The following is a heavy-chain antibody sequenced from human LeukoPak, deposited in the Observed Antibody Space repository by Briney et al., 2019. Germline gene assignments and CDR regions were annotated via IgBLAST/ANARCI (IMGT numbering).Heavy chain of an antibody. Sequence: ASVTVSCKASGYTFTGYYIHWVRQAPGQGLEWMGFINPNTGGTSYAQKFQARVTMTRDTSISTAYMELSGLRSDDTGVYYCARRYDFWSGYPTAFDYWGQGTLVTVSS. CDR1: GYTFTGYY. CDR2: INPNTGGT. D-gene: IGHD3-3*01. J-gene: IGHJ4*02. CDR3: ARRYDFWSGYPTAFDY. V-gene: IGHV1-2*02.